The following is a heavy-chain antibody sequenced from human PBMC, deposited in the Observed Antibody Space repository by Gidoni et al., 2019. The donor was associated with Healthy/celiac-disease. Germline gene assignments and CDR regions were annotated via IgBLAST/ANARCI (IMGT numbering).Heavy chain of an antibody. Sequence: EVQLLESGGGLVQPGGSLRLSCAASGFTFISYAMSWVRQAPGKGLEWVSAISGSGGSTYYADSVKGRFTISRDNSKNTLYLQMNSLRAEDTAVYYCAKDQVLRLGATTQFDYWGQGTLVTVSS. D-gene: IGHD1-26*01. J-gene: IGHJ4*02. CDR3: AKDQVLRLGATTQFDY. CDR1: GFTFISYA. CDR2: ISGSGGST. V-gene: IGHV3-23*01.